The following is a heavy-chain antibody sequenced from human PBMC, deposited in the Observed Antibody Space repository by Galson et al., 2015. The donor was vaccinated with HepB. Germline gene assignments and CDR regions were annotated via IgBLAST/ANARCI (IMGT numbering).Heavy chain of an antibody. D-gene: IGHD2-21*02. V-gene: IGHV1-3*01. J-gene: IGHJ4*02. CDR3: ARDSDHFDY. CDR2: INAGNGNT. Sequence: SVKVSCKASGYTFTSYAIHWVRQAPGQRLEWMGWINAGNGNTGYSQKFQDRVTIMRDTSANTAYMELDSLTSEDTAVYYCARDSDHFDYWGQGTLVTVSS. CDR1: GYTFTSYA.